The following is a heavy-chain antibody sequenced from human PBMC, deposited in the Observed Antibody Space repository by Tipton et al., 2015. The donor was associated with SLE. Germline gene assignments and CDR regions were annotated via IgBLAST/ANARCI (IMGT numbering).Heavy chain of an antibody. CDR1: GGSISSNY. D-gene: IGHD3-9*01. J-gene: IGHJ4*02. V-gene: IGHV4-59*01. CDR2: ISHSGST. CDR3: ARGKRHYDVLTGYYSKPHYFDF. Sequence: TLSLTCTVSGGSISSNYWSWIRQSPGKGLEWIGYISHSGSTNYNPSLKSRVTISVDTSKNQFSLNLSSVTAADTAVYYCARGKRHYDVLTGYYSKPHYFDFWGQGTVVAVSP.